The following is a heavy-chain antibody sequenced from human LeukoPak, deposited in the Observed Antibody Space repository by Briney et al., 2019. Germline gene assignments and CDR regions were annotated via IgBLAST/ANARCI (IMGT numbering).Heavy chain of an antibody. J-gene: IGHJ4*02. Sequence: PSETLSLTCTVSGASVSSDTYYWNWMRQPPGKGLEWIGYIYGSGSTDYHPSLKSRVTISVDSSLNHLSLKLTSVTPTDTAVYYCVANGEYWAQGTLVTVYS. V-gene: IGHV4-61*03. CDR3: VANGEY. CDR1: GASVSSDTYY. CDR2: IYGSGST.